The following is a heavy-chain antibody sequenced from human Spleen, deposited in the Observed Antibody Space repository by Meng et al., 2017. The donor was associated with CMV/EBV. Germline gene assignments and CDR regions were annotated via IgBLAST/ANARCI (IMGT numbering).Heavy chain of an antibody. Sequence: GESLKISCAASGFTFSSYWMHWVRQAPGKGLVWVPRINSDGSGTNYADSVKGRFTISRDNAKNTLSLQMNGLRAEDTAVYYCARGRSQYASLVGFYGMDVWGQGTTVTVSS. CDR3: ARGRSQYASLVGFYGMDV. CDR2: INSDGSGT. CDR1: GFTFSSYW. V-gene: IGHV3-74*01. J-gene: IGHJ6*02. D-gene: IGHD2-8*02.